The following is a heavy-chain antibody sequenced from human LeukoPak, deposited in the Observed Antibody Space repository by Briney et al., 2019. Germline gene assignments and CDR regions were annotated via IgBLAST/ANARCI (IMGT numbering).Heavy chain of an antibody. CDR3: AKDIAARQDYYYYYGMDV. D-gene: IGHD6-6*01. Sequence: GGSLRLSCAASGFTVSSNYMSWVRQAPGKGLEWVSVIYSGGSTYYADSVKGRFTISRDNSKNTLYLQMNSLRAEDTALYYCAKDIAARQDYYYYYGMDVWGQGTTVTVSS. J-gene: IGHJ6*02. CDR2: IYSGGST. V-gene: IGHV3-53*05. CDR1: GFTVSSNY.